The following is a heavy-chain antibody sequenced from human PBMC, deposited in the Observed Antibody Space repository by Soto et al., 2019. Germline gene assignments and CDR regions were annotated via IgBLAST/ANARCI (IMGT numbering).Heavy chain of an antibody. CDR1: GGTFSIYT. Sequence: QVQLVQSGAEVTRPGSSINISCKASGGTFSIYTVSWVRQAPGQGLEWMGRFIPMIGTANYAQNFQARVTLSADKSATTAYVELRTLTPPVTALYYYARGNVTLASEKDAAFEAGGQGTSVTVS. J-gene: IGHJ3*01. D-gene: IGHD2-21*02. CDR2: FIPMIGTA. CDR3: ARGNVTLASEKDAAFEA. V-gene: IGHV1-69*08.